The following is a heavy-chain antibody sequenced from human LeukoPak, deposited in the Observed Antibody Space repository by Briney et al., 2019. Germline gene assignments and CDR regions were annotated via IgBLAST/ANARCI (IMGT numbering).Heavy chain of an antibody. CDR3: ARGKAIFGVVPHYFDY. V-gene: IGHV1-69*13. D-gene: IGHD3-3*01. CDR2: IIPIFGTA. CDR1: GGTFSSYA. Sequence: ASVKVSCKASGGTFSSYAISWVRQAPGQGLEWMGGIIPIFGTANYAQKFQGRVTITADESTSTAYMELSSLRSEDTAVYYCARGKAIFGVVPHYFDYWGQGTLVTVSS. J-gene: IGHJ4*02.